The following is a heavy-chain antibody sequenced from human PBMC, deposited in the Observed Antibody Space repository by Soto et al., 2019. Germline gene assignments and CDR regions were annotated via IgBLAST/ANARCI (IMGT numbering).Heavy chain of an antibody. Sequence: VASVKVSSKTSGGTFNRHSITWVRQPPGQGLEWMGAVIPIFGTANYAQKFQGRVTMTADISTSTAYMELRSLRSDDTAVYYCARIIAAALIPSFAPWGEGTLVTVSS. CDR3: ARIIAAALIPSFAP. CDR2: VIPIFGTA. J-gene: IGHJ5*02. V-gene: IGHV1-69*06. CDR1: GGTFNRHS. D-gene: IGHD6-13*01.